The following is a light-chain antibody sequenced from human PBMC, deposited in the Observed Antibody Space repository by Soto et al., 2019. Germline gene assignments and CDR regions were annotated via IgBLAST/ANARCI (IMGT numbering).Light chain of an antibody. J-gene: IGLJ3*02. CDR2: EVT. CDR3: SSYAARNIFYFV. V-gene: IGLV2-8*01. CDR1: SSDVGGYNY. Sequence: QSALTQPPSASGSPGQSVTISCTGTSSDVGGYNYVSWYQQYPGRAPKLMIYEVTKRPSGVPDRFSGSKSGNTASLTVSGPQAEEEADYYGSSYAARNIFYFVFGGGTKLTVL.